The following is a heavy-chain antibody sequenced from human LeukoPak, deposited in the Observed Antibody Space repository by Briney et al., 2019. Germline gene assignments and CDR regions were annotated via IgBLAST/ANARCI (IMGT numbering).Heavy chain of an antibody. CDR3: ARNPDYGDYAGALDY. Sequence: SETLSLTRTVSGGSISSGGYYWSWIRQHPGKGLEWIGYIYYSGSTYYNPSLKSRVTISVDTSKNQFSLKLSSVTAADTAVYYCARNPDYGDYAGALDYWGQGTLVTVSS. CDR2: IYYSGST. J-gene: IGHJ4*02. D-gene: IGHD4-17*01. V-gene: IGHV4-31*03. CDR1: GGSISSGGYY.